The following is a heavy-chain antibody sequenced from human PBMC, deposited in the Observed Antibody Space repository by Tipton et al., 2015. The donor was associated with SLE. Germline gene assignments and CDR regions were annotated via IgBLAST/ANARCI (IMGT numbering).Heavy chain of an antibody. CDR3: ARPRSLGNDAFDI. J-gene: IGHJ3*02. D-gene: IGHD7-27*01. V-gene: IGHV5-51*03. CDR1: GYSLTSYW. CDR2: IHPGDSDT. Sequence: VQLVQSGAEGKKPGESLLISCKGPGYSLTSYWMGWVCQMQGKCLEWMGIIHPGDSDTTYSPSFQRRVTISAEESISSAYLRWSSLKASATAMYYCARPRSLGNDAFDIWGQGTMVTVSS.